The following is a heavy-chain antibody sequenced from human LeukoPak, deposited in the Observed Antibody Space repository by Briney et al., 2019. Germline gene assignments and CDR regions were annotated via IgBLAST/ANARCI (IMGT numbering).Heavy chain of an antibody. D-gene: IGHD2-21*02. CDR2: IREDGNDK. Sequence: PGGSPRLSCAASGFTFSNYWMSWVRQAPGKGLEWVANIREDGNDKYYVDSVKGRFTISRDNAKNSLYLQMNSLRAEDTAVYFCARGGDWGSFDSWGQGTLVTVSS. J-gene: IGHJ4*02. CDR3: ARGGDWGSFDS. CDR1: GFTFSNYW. V-gene: IGHV3-7*01.